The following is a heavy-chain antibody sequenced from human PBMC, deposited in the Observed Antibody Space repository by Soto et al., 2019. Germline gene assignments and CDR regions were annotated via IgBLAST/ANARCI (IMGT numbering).Heavy chain of an antibody. D-gene: IGHD5-12*01. V-gene: IGHV2-5*02. CDR2: IFWDDDK. J-gene: IGHJ6*03. Sequence: SGPTLVNPTQTLTLTFTFSGFSLSTSGVGVGWIPQPPGKGLGGVALIFWDDDKRYSPSLKRRPTITKDPSKNRVVLTRTKVDLVNTATYYCAHRVGEYIGYEDYYYNMDVWGKGTRVTVSS. CDR1: GFSLSTSGVG. CDR3: AHRVGEYIGYEDYYYNMDV.